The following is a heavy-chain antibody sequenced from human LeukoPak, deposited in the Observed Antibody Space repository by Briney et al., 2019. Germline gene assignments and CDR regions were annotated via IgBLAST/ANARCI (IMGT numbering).Heavy chain of an antibody. J-gene: IGHJ4*02. Sequence: WGSLRLSCAASGFTFSNYALSWVRQAPGKGLEWVSDISGSGGSTYYADSVKGRFIISRDNSKNTMYLQMNSLRAEDTAVYYCAKRIQSAMAMGYWGQGTLVTVSS. V-gene: IGHV3-23*01. CDR3: AKRIQSAMAMGY. D-gene: IGHD5-18*01. CDR1: GFTFSNYA. CDR2: ISGSGGST.